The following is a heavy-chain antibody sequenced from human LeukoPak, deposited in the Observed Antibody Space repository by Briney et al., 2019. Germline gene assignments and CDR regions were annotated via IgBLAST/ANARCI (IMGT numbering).Heavy chain of an antibody. Sequence: GGSLRLSCAASGFTVSSNYMSWVRQAPGRGLEWVSSIRPSGDNTYYGDSVKGRFTISRDNSKNTVYLQMNNMRVDDTAVYYCARVAGWHWFDPWGQGTLVTVSS. CDR3: ARVAGWHWFDP. CDR2: IRPSGDNT. D-gene: IGHD6-19*01. V-gene: IGHV3-53*01. CDR1: GFTVSSNY. J-gene: IGHJ5*02.